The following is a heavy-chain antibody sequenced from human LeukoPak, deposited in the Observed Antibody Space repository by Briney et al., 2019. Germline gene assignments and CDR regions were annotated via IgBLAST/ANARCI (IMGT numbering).Heavy chain of an antibody. CDR1: GGSLSSGDYY. D-gene: IGHD3-22*01. Sequence: SQTLSLTCTVSGGSLSSGDYYWSWLRQPPGTGLEWIGYIYYSGSTYYNPSLKSRVTISVDTSKNQFSLKLSSVTAADTAVYYCARDPSYYYDSSGYYWGPSAFDIWGQGTMVTVSS. CDR2: IYYSGST. V-gene: IGHV4-30-4*01. CDR3: ARDPSYYYDSSGYYWGPSAFDI. J-gene: IGHJ3*02.